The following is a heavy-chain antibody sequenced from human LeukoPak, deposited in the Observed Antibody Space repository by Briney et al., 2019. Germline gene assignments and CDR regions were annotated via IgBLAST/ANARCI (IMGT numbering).Heavy chain of an antibody. D-gene: IGHD3-9*01. CDR2: MNPNSGNT. Sequence: ASVKASCKASGYTFTSYDINWVRQATGQGLEWMGWMNPNSGNTGYAQKFQGRVTITRNTSISTAYMELSSLRSEDTAVYYCARGLYDILTGYYPSSYYMDVWGKGTTVTVSS. V-gene: IGHV1-8*03. CDR3: ARGLYDILTGYYPSSYYMDV. CDR1: GYTFTSYD. J-gene: IGHJ6*03.